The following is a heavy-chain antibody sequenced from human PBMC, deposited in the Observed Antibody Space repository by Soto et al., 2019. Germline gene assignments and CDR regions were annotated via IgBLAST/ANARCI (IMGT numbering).Heavy chain of an antibody. CDR2: MNPNSGNT. CDR1: GYTFTSYD. Sequence: ASVKVSCKASGYTFTSYDINWVRQATGQGLEWMGWMNPNSGNTGYAQKFQGRVTMTRNTSISTAYMELSSLRSEDTAVYYCARNLTTLPYYYYMDVWGKGTTVTVSS. V-gene: IGHV1-8*01. CDR3: ARNLTTLPYYYYMDV. J-gene: IGHJ6*03. D-gene: IGHD1-1*01.